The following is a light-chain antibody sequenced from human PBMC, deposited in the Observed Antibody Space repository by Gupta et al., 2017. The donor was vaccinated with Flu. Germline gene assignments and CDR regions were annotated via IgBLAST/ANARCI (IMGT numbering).Light chain of an antibody. CDR1: QSISTY. CDR3: QQSDNNPWT. J-gene: IGKJ1*01. V-gene: IGKV1-39*01. CDR2: AAS. Sequence: PSARSASVGDRVTITCRASQSISTYLKWYQQKPGKAPKLLIYAASGLQRGVPSRFSGSGSGTDFTLTISRLQPEDFATYYCQQSDNNPWTFGQGTKVEIK.